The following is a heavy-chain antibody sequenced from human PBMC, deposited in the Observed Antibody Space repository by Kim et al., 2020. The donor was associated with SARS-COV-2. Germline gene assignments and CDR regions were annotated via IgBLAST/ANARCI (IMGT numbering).Heavy chain of an antibody. J-gene: IGHJ5*02. Sequence: DSVKGRFTISRENSKNTLYLQMNSLRAEDTAVYYCAKDPGSYSSLGWFDPWGQGTLVTVSS. V-gene: IGHV3-23*01. CDR3: AKDPGSYSSLGWFDP. D-gene: IGHD6-19*01.